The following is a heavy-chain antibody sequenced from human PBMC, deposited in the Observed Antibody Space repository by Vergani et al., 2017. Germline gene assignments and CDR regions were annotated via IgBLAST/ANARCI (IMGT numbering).Heavy chain of an antibody. D-gene: IGHD3-9*01. CDR1: GYTFTDHY. Sequence: EVQLVQSGAEVKKPGATMKISCKVSGYTFTDHYMHWVTQAPGKGLEWMGLVDPEDGETIYAEKFKGRVTIAADTSTDTAHLELSSLRSEDTAIYYCARGDYGILTGYRYWGQGTLVTVSA. V-gene: IGHV1-69-2*01. CDR3: ARGDYGILTGYRY. J-gene: IGHJ4*02. CDR2: VDPEDGET.